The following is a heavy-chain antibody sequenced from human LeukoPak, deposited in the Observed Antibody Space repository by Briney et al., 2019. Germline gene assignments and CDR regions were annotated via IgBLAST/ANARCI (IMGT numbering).Heavy chain of an antibody. J-gene: IGHJ3*02. Sequence: SQTLSLTCTVSGGSISSGDYYWSWIRQPPGKGLEWFGFIYYSGSTYYNPSLKSRVTISVDTSKNQFSLKLSSVTAADTAVYYCARYVDTAMVTAFDIWGQRTMVTVSS. CDR1: GGSISSGDYY. CDR3: ARYVDTAMVTAFDI. D-gene: IGHD5-18*01. V-gene: IGHV4-30-4*01. CDR2: IYYSGST.